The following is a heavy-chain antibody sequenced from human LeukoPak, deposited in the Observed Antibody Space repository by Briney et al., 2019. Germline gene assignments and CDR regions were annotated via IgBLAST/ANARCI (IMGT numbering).Heavy chain of an antibody. CDR1: GSSISSYY. D-gene: IGHD5-24*01. J-gene: IGHJ4*02. CDR2: IYYSGST. Sequence: SETLSLTCTVSGSSISSYYWSWIRQPPGKGLEWIGYIYYSGSTNYNPSLKSRVTISVDTSKNQFSLKLSSVTAADTAVYYCARGVYNLALVFDYWGQGSLVTVSS. V-gene: IGHV4-59*01. CDR3: ARGVYNLALVFDY.